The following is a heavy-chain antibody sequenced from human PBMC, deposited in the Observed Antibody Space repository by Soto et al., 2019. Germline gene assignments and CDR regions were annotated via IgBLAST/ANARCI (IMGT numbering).Heavy chain of an antibody. Sequence: GGSLRLSCAASGFTFSSYSMNWVRQAPGKGLEWVSYISSSSSTIYYADSVKGRFTISRDNAKNSLYLQMNSLRDEDTAVYYCARDQPNIVVVPAAISFGSGRPFDYWGQGTLVTVSS. CDR3: ARDQPNIVVVPAAISFGSGRPFDY. CDR2: ISSSSSTI. CDR1: GFTFSSYS. V-gene: IGHV3-48*02. D-gene: IGHD2-2*02. J-gene: IGHJ4*02.